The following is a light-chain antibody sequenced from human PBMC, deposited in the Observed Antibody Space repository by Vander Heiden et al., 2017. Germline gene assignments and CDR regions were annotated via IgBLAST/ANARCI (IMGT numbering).Light chain of an antibody. J-gene: IGKJ5*01. Sequence: DIQMTQSPSSLSASVGDRVTITCRASQSISSYLNWYQQKPGKAPKLLIYAASSWQSGGPSRLSGSGSGTDFTLTINSRQPEDFATDYWQQLYSASVTLDKGTRVXIK. CDR1: QSISSY. CDR3: QQLYSASVT. CDR2: AAS. V-gene: IGKV1-39*01.